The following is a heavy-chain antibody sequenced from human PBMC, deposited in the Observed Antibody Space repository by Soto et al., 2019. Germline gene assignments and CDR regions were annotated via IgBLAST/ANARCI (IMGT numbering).Heavy chain of an antibody. CDR1: GYTFTGYY. Sequence: QVQLVQSGAEVKKPGASVKVSCKASGYTFTGYYMHWVRQAPGQGLEWMGWINPNSGGTNYAQKFQGRFTMTRDTSSSTAYMELSRLRSDDTAVDYCARSMELLHDAFDICGQGTMVTVSS. D-gene: IGHD1-7*01. CDR3: ARSMELLHDAFDI. CDR2: INPNSGGT. J-gene: IGHJ3*02. V-gene: IGHV1-2*02.